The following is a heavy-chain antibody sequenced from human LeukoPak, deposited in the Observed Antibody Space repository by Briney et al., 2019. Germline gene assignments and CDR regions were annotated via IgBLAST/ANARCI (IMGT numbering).Heavy chain of an antibody. Sequence: GGSLRLSCAASGFIFSDYYMSWIRRAPGKGLEWVSYISSSSSYTNYADSVKGRFTISRDNAKNSLYLQMNSLRVEDTAVYYCARVGFDWSYWYFDLWGRGTLVTVSS. D-gene: IGHD3-9*01. CDR1: GFIFSDYY. V-gene: IGHV3-11*05. CDR3: ARVGFDWSYWYFDL. J-gene: IGHJ2*01. CDR2: ISSSSSYT.